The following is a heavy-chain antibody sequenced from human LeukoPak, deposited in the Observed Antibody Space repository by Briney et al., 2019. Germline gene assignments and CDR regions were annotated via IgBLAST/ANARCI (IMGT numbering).Heavy chain of an antibody. D-gene: IGHD1-26*01. CDR1: GFTFSSYW. CDR2: ISSSSSYI. Sequence: GGSLRLSCAASGFTFSSYWMSWVRQAPGKGLEWVSSISSSSSYIYYADSVKGRFTISRDNAKNSLYLQMNSLRAEDTAVYYCARSYSGSYYADYWGQGTLVTVSS. V-gene: IGHV3-21*01. J-gene: IGHJ4*02. CDR3: ARSYSGSYYADY.